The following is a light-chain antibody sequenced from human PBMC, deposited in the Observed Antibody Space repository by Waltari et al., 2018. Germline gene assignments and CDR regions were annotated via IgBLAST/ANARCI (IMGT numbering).Light chain of an antibody. Sequence: EIVLTQSPGTLSVSPGERVSVSCRASQTITGSWLTWYHQKHGQEPRSLIYGTSNRAPGIPDRVSGSGSGTDFTLTISRLEPEDSAVYYCQQYDGSVVTFGGGTKVEIK. CDR1: QTITGSW. CDR2: GTS. V-gene: IGKV3-20*01. CDR3: QQYDGSVVT. J-gene: IGKJ4*01.